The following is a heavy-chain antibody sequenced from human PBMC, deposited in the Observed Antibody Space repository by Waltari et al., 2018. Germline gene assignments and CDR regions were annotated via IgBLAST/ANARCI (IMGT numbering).Heavy chain of an antibody. J-gene: IGHJ6*02. CDR1: GFTFSSYA. CDR2: ISSDGSST. V-gene: IGHV3-74*02. CDR3: ARVATKTYSSPVPGRPYYYGMDV. Sequence: EVQLLESGGGLVQPGGSLRLSCAASGFTFSSYAMSWVRPAPGRGLAWVSRISSDGSSTTYADSVKGRFTISRDNAKNTLYVQMNRLRAEDTAVYYCARVATKTYSSPVPGRPYYYGMDVWGQGTTVTVSS. D-gene: IGHD6-19*01.